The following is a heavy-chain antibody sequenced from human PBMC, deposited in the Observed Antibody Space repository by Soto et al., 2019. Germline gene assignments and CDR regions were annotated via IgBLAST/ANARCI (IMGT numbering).Heavy chain of an antibody. CDR2: IVPVYGIT. J-gene: IGHJ4*02. CDR1: GGTFSNCT. Sequence: QVQLVQSGAEVKKPGSSVKVSCKTSGGTFSNCTIGWVRQAPGQGLEWVGRIVPVYGITIYARNFQGRVTITADKSTNTAYMELSSLRPDDTAMYYCARGLEMDTIGGSEFDDWGQGTLVTVSS. D-gene: IGHD5-18*01. CDR3: ARGLEMDTIGGSEFDD. V-gene: IGHV1-69*02.